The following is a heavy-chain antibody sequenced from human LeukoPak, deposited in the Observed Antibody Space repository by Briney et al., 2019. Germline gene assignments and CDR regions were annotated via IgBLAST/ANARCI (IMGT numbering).Heavy chain of an antibody. CDR3: AREQRGGLLGSFGCLFASYNTYYYMDV. D-gene: IGHD2-15*01. J-gene: IGHJ6*03. Sequence: ASVKVSCKASGYTFTMYYIHWVRQAPGQGLEWMGMINPSDGATTYAQRFQGRVTLTRDMSTTTVYVDLRSLRSDDTALYFCAREQRGGLLGSFGCLFASYNTYYYMDVWGRGTTVTVSS. V-gene: IGHV1-46*01. CDR2: INPSDGAT. CDR1: GYTFTMYY.